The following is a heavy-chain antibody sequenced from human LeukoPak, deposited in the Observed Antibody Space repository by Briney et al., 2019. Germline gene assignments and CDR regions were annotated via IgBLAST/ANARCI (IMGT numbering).Heavy chain of an antibody. CDR2: IIPIFGTA. CDR3: ARGPRYDFWSD. Sequence: SVKVSCKASGGTFSSYAISWVRQAPGQGLEWMGGIIPIFGTANYAQNFQGRVTIAADESTSTAYMELRSLRSDDTAVYYCARGPRYDFWSDWGQGTLVTVSS. J-gene: IGHJ4*02. V-gene: IGHV1-69*13. CDR1: GGTFSSYA. D-gene: IGHD3-3*01.